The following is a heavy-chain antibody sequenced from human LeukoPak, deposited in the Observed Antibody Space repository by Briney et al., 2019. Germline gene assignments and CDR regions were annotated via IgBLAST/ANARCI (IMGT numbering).Heavy chain of an antibody. V-gene: IGHV1-18*01. CDR3: ARDISTYYDILTGYAAGYYYMDV. J-gene: IGHJ6*03. D-gene: IGHD3-9*01. Sequence: ASVKVSCKASGYTFTSYGISWVRQAPGQGLEWMGWISAYNGNTNYAQKLQGRVTMTTDTSTGTAYMELRSLRSDDTAVYYCARDISTYYDILTGYAAGYYYMDVWGKGTTVTVSS. CDR2: ISAYNGNT. CDR1: GYTFTSYG.